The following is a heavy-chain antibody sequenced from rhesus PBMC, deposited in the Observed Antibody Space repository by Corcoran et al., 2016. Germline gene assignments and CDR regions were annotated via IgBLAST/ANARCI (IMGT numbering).Heavy chain of an antibody. CDR1: GYSISSGDY. CDR2: ITYSGGT. V-gene: IGHV4-122*02. D-gene: IGHD3-28*01. J-gene: IGHJ4*01. Sequence: QVQLQESGPGLVKPSETLSLTCVVSGYSISSGDYWSWIRQPLGKERAWIGYITYSGGTTYNPSLRSRVTSSRATSQNQFSLKLSSVTAADTAVYYCARSKYYYGSGRYDWGQGVLVTVSS. CDR3: ARSKYYYGSGRYD.